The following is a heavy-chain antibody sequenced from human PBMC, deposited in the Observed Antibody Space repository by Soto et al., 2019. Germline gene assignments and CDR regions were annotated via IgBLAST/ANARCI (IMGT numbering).Heavy chain of an antibody. CDR2: INPNSGGT. CDR3: ARDSYSSSPYYYYGMDV. V-gene: IGHV1-2*04. J-gene: IGHJ6*02. D-gene: IGHD6-6*01. Sequence: ASVKVSCKASGYTFTGYYMHWVRQAPGQGLEWMGWINPNSGGTNYAQKFRGWVTMTRDTSISTAYMELSRLRSDDTAVYYCARDSYSSSPYYYYGMDVWGQGTTVTVSS. CDR1: GYTFTGYY.